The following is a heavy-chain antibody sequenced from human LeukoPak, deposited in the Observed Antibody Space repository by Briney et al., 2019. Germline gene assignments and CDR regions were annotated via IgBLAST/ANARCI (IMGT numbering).Heavy chain of an antibody. CDR3: AACIAAARDAFDI. J-gene: IGHJ3*02. Sequence: GASVKVSCKASGYTFTGYYMHWVRQAPGQGLEWMGRINPNSGGTNYAQKFQGRVTMTRDTSISTAYMELSRLRSDDTAVYYCAACIAAARDAFDIWGQGTMVTVSS. V-gene: IGHV1-2*06. CDR1: GYTFTGYY. D-gene: IGHD6-13*01. CDR2: INPNSGGT.